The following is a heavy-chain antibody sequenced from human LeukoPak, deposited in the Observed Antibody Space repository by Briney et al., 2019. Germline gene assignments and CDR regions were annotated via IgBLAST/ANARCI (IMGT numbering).Heavy chain of an antibody. J-gene: IGHJ4*02. CDR1: GFTFSSYG. Sequence: PGRSLRLSCAASGFTFSSYGMHWVRQAPGKGLEWVAVIWYDGSNKYYADSVKGRFTISRDNSKNTLYLQMNSLRAEDTAVYYCARGWAPAGIRARGFDYWGQGTLVTVSS. D-gene: IGHD2-2*02. CDR2: IWYDGSNK. CDR3: ARGWAPAGIRARGFDY. V-gene: IGHV3-33*01.